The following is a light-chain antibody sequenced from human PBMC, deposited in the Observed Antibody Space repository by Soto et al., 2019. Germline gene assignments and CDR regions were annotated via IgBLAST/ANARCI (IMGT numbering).Light chain of an antibody. V-gene: IGKV3-20*01. CDR3: QQYGSSPRT. J-gene: IGKJ1*01. Sequence: EIVLTQSPGILSLSPGERATLSCRASQTITGSYLAWYQQKPGQAPRLLIYGASLRATGIPDRFSGSGSGTDFTLTISRLEPEDFAVYYCQQYGSSPRTFGQGTKVEI. CDR2: GAS. CDR1: QTITGSY.